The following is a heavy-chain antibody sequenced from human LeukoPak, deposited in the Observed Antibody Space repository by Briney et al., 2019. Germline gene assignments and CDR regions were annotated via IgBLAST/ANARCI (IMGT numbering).Heavy chain of an antibody. CDR3: ARGEDTISHFDY. V-gene: IGHV3-48*03. D-gene: IGHD3-9*01. CDR2: ISSSGSTI. CDR1: GFTFSSYE. J-gene: IGHJ4*02. Sequence: GGSLRLSCAASGFTFSSYEMNWVRQAPGKGLEWVSYISSSGSTIYYADSVKGRFTISRDNAKNSLYLQMNSLRAEDTAVYYCARGEDTISHFDYWGQGTLVTVSS.